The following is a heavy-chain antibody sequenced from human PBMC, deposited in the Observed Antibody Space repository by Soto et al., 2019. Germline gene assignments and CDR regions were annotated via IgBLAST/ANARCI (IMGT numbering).Heavy chain of an antibody. D-gene: IGHD3-22*01. CDR2: IIPIFGTA. CDR1: GYTFSSYA. Sequence: QVQLVQSGAEVKKPGASVKVSCKASGYTFSSYAISWVRQAPGQGLEWMGGIIPIFGTANYAQKFQGRVTITADESTSTAYMELSSLRSEDTAVYYCARRPLGDSSGSTTIDYWGQGTLVTVSS. CDR3: ARRPLGDSSGSTTIDY. J-gene: IGHJ4*02. V-gene: IGHV1-69*01.